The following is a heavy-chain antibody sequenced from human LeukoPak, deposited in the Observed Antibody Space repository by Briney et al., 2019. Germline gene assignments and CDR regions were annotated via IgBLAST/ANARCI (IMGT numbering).Heavy chain of an antibody. CDR3: ATEKHAASGKGGLDY. Sequence: GGSLRLSCAASGFTFSSYGMHGVRQAPGKGLEWVAVISYDGSNKYYADSVKGRFTISRDNSKNTLYLQMNSLRAEDTAVYYCATEKHAASGKGGLDYWGQGTLITVSS. D-gene: IGHD1-1*01. V-gene: IGHV3-30*03. CDR2: ISYDGSNK. J-gene: IGHJ4*02. CDR1: GFTFSSYG.